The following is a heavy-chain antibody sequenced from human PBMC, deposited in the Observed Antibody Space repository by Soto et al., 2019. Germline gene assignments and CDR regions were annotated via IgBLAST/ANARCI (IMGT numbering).Heavy chain of an antibody. CDR3: ARGMGRYFDL. V-gene: IGHV4-4*07. J-gene: IGHJ2*01. Sequence: PSETLSLTCAISGDSIGNFYWSWVRQPAGKGLESLGRLSASGLTNYSPSLQSRVTMSLDRSKNRFSLRLTSVSAADTAVYFCARGMGRYFDLWGRGTLVTVSS. CDR2: LSASGLT. CDR1: GDSIGNFY. D-gene: IGHD2-8*01.